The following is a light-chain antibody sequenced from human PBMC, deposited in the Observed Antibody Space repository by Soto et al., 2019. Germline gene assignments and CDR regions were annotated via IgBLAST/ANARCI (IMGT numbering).Light chain of an antibody. V-gene: IGKV3-20*01. J-gene: IGKJ1*01. CDR2: GAS. CDR3: QQYGSSGT. CDR1: QYVSGH. Sequence: EIVLTQSPFNLSVSPGERVTLFCRASQYVSGHFAWYQQKPGQAPRLLIYGASSRATGIPDRFSGSGSGTDFTLTISRLEPEDFAVYYCQQYGSSGTFGQGTKVDIK.